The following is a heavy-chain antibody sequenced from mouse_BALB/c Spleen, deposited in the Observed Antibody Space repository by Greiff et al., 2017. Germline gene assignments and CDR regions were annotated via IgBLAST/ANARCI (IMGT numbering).Heavy chain of an antibody. CDR1: GYTFTSYY. J-gene: IGHJ4*01. V-gene: IGHV1S56*01. CDR3: ARGGGSHYYAMDY. Sequence: VQLQQSGPELVKPGASVRISCKASGYTFTSYYIHWVKQRPGQGLEWIGWIYPGNVNTKYNEKFKGKATLTADKSSSTAYMQLSSLTSEDSAVYFCARGGGSHYYAMDYWGQGTSVTVSS. CDR2: IYPGNVNT.